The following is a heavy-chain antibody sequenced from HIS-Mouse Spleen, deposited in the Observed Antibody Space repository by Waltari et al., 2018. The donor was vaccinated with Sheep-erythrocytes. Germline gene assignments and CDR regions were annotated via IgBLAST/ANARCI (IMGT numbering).Heavy chain of an antibody. J-gene: IGHJ6*02. V-gene: IGHV3-9*01. CDR2: SSWNSGRI. Sequence: EVQLVESGGGLVQPGRSLRLSCAASGFTFDDYAMHWVRQAPGKGLEGEPGSSWNSGRIGDADSVKGRFTISRDNAKNSLYLQMNRLRAEDTALYDCAKDIGTGLSYGMDVWGQGTTVTVSS. CDR3: AKDIGTGLSYGMDV. D-gene: IGHD1-1*01. CDR1: GFTFDDYA.